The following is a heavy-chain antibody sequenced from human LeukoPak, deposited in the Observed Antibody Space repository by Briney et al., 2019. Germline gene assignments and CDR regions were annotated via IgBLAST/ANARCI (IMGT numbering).Heavy chain of an antibody. CDR3: AKGRHIVVVVDPIDY. V-gene: IGHV3-7*01. CDR1: GFTFSSYW. CDR2: IKEDGSEK. D-gene: IGHD2-15*01. J-gene: IGHJ4*02. Sequence: GGSLRLSCAASGFTFSSYWMSWVRQAPGKGLEWVANIKEDGSEKYYVDSVRGRFTISRDNAKNSLYLYMNSLRAEDTAVYYCAKGRHIVVVVDPIDYWGQGTLVTVSS.